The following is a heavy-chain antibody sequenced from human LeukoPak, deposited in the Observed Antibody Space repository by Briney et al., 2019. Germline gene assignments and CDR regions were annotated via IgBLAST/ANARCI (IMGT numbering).Heavy chain of an antibody. Sequence: GGSLRLSCAASGFTFSSYGMHWVRQAPGKGLEWVVVIWYDGSNKYYADSVKGRFTISRDNSKNTLYLQMNSLRAEDTAVYYCARDGYCSSTSCYIVPNYYYYGMDVWGQGTTVTVSS. V-gene: IGHV3-33*01. J-gene: IGHJ6*02. CDR3: ARDGYCSSTSCYIVPNYYYYGMDV. D-gene: IGHD2-2*03. CDR2: IWYDGSNK. CDR1: GFTFSSYG.